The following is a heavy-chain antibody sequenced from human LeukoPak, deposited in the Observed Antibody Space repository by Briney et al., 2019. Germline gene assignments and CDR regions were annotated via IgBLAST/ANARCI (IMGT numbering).Heavy chain of an antibody. V-gene: IGHV3-23*01. CDR2: ISGSGGST. CDR1: GFTFSSYA. CDR3: ANGHGYNGYYYYGMDV. Sequence: GGSLRLSCAASGFTFSSYAMSWVRQAPGKGLEWVSAISGSGGSTYYADSVKGRFTISRDNSKNTLYLQMNSLRAEDTAVYYCANGHGYNGYYYYGMDVWGQGTTVTVSS. D-gene: IGHD5-24*01. J-gene: IGHJ6*02.